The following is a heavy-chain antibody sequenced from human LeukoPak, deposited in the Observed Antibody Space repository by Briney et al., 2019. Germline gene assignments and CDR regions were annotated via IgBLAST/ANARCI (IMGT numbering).Heavy chain of an antibody. CDR1: GIAFSNTW. Sequence: PEGSLRLSCAASGIAFSNTWMSWVRQAPGKGLEWVASIKPDGTEKQYVDSVKGRFSISRDNARNSVYLQINSLRAEDTAVYFCATVPRNSGDYWGQGTLVSVAS. CDR3: ATVPRNSGDY. J-gene: IGHJ4*02. D-gene: IGHD1-7*01. CDR2: IKPDGTEK. V-gene: IGHV3-7*01.